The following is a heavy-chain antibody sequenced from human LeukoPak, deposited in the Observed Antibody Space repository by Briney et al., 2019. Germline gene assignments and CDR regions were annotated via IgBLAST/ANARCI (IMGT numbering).Heavy chain of an antibody. Sequence: PSETLSLTCAVYGGSFSGYYLSWIRQPPGKGLEWIGEINHSGSTNYNPSLKSRVTISVDTSKNQFSLKLSSVTAADTAVYYCARGITIFGVVISWGQGTLVTVSS. D-gene: IGHD3-3*01. V-gene: IGHV4-34*01. CDR2: INHSGST. CDR1: GGSFSGYY. CDR3: ARGITIFGVVIS. J-gene: IGHJ5*02.